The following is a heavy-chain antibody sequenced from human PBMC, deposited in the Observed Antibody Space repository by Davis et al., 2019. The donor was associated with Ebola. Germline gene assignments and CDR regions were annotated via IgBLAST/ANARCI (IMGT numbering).Heavy chain of an antibody. CDR3: ARDWVRNSTAFSYYYYYYGMDV. Sequence: SQTLSLTCAISGDSVSSNSAAWNWIRQSPSRGLEWLGRTYYRSKWYNDYAVSVKSRITINPDTSKNQFSLQLNSVTPEDTAVYYCARDWVRNSTAFSYYYYYYGMDVWGQGTTVTVSS. V-gene: IGHV6-1*01. CDR2: TYYRSKWYN. CDR1: GDSVSSNSAA. J-gene: IGHJ6*02. D-gene: IGHD3-16*01.